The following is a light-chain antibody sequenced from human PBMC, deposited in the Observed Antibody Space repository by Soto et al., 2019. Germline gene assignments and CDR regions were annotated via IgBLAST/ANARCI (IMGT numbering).Light chain of an antibody. V-gene: IGKV3-11*01. CDR3: QKRSNWPPIT. CDR2: DAS. Sequence: EIVLTQSPATLSLSPGERATLSCRASQSVGSYLAWYQQKPGQAPRLLIYDASNRATGIPDRFSGSGSGTDFTLTISRLEPEDFAVYYCQKRSNWPPITFGQGTRLEIK. CDR1: QSVGSY. J-gene: IGKJ5*01.